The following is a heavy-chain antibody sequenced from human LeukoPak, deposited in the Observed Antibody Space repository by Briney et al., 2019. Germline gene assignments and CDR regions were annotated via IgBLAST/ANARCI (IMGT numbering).Heavy chain of an antibody. D-gene: IGHD3-9*01. V-gene: IGHV3-30*04. CDR1: GFTFSSYA. Sequence: GGSLRLSCAASGFTFSSYAMHRVRQAPGKGLEWVAVISYDGSNKYYADSVKGRFTISRDNSKYTLYLQMNSLRAEDTAVYYCAREYYDILTGSYYFDYWGQGTLVTVSS. CDR3: AREYYDILTGSYYFDY. J-gene: IGHJ4*02. CDR2: ISYDGSNK.